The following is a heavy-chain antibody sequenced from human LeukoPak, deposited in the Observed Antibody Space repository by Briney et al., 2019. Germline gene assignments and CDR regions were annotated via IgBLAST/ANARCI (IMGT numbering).Heavy chain of an antibody. CDR1: GFAFSSYG. CDR3: ASGSYYDNWFDP. D-gene: IGHD1-26*01. V-gene: IGHV3-30*02. Sequence: GGSLRLSCAASGFAFSSYGMHWVRQAPGKGLEWVAFIRYDGSNKYYADSVKGRFTISRDNSKNTLYLHMNSLRAEDTAVYYCASGSYYDNWFDPWGQGTLVTVSS. J-gene: IGHJ5*02. CDR2: IRYDGSNK.